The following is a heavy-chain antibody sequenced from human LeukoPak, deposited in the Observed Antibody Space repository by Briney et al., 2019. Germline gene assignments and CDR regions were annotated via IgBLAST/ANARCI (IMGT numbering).Heavy chain of an antibody. Sequence: PGGSLRLSCAASGFTFSSFWMHWVRQVPGKGLVWVSRISSDGSSTTYADSVKGRFTISRDNAKNTLYLQMNSLRAEDTAVYYCASQGEILEWLLEDSLGYWGQGTLVTVSS. CDR2: ISSDGSST. D-gene: IGHD3-3*01. CDR3: ASQGEILEWLLEDSLGY. V-gene: IGHV3-74*01. CDR1: GFTFSSFW. J-gene: IGHJ4*02.